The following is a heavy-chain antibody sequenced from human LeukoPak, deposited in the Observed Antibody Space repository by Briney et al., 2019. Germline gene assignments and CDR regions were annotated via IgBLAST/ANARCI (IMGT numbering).Heavy chain of an antibody. J-gene: IGHJ3*02. CDR1: GFTVSTNY. CDR3: ARTITMARVDI. CDR2: IYIDGST. Sequence: PGGSLRLSCTASGFTVSTNYMNWVRQAPGKGLEWVSVIYIDGSTYYAGSVKGRFTISRDNSKNTLYLQMNSLRAEDTAVYYCARTITMARVDIWGQGTMVAMSS. D-gene: IGHD3-10*01. V-gene: IGHV3-53*01.